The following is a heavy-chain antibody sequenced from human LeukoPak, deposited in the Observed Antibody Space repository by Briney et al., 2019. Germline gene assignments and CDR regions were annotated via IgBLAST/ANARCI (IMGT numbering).Heavy chain of an antibody. CDR1: GYTFTDYY. Sequence: GASVKVSCEASGYTFTDYYTQWVRQAPGQGLEWMGMINPSDGSTNYAQNFQGRVTMTRDSSTSTVYMELSSLRSEDTAVYYCARDPVAGTSWTYYFYGLDGWGQGTTVTVSS. V-gene: IGHV1-46*01. CDR2: INPSDGST. J-gene: IGHJ6*02. D-gene: IGHD6-19*01. CDR3: ARDPVAGTSWTYYFYGLDG.